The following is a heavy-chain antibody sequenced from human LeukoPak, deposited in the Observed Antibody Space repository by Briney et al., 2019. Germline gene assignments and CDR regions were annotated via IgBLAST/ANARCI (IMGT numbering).Heavy chain of an antibody. Sequence: GGSLRLSCAASGFTFSSYGMHWVRQAPGKGLEWVAVISYDGSNKYYADSVKGRFTISRDNSENTLYLQMNSLRAEDTAVYYCAKIQRSQTLIDYWGQGTLVTVSS. V-gene: IGHV3-30*18. J-gene: IGHJ4*02. CDR1: GFTFSSYG. CDR2: ISYDGSNK. D-gene: IGHD1-1*01. CDR3: AKIQRSQTLIDY.